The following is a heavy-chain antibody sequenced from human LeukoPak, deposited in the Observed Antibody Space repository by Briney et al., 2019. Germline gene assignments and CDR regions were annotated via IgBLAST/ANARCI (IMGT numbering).Heavy chain of an antibody. CDR2: TYYRSKWYN. D-gene: IGHD4-17*01. Sequence: SQTLSLTCPISGDSVSSNSAAWNWIRQSPSRGLEWLGRTYYRSKWYNDYAVSVKSRITINPDTSKNQFSLQLNSVTPEDTAVYYCARESTTVRGPAYELYYYYGMDVWGQGTTVTVSS. J-gene: IGHJ6*02. CDR1: GDSVSSNSAA. V-gene: IGHV6-1*01. CDR3: ARESTTVRGPAYELYYYYGMDV.